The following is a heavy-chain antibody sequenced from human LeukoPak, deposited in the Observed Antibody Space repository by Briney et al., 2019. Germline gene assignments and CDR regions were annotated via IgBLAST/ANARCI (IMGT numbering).Heavy chain of an antibody. CDR3: AREPEESLVVAAQAEYFQH. CDR2: ISYDGSNK. CDR1: GFTFSSYA. D-gene: IGHD2-15*01. V-gene: IGHV3-30*04. Sequence: GRSLRLSCAASGFTFSSYAMRWVRQAPGKGLEWVAVISYDGSNKYYADSVKGRFTISRDNSKNTLYLQMNSLRAEDTAVYYCAREPEESLVVAAQAEYFQHWGQRTLGTVSS. J-gene: IGHJ1*01.